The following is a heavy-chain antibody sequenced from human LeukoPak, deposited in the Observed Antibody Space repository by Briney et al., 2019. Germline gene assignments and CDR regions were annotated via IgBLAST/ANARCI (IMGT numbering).Heavy chain of an antibody. CDR3: ASHLMVRGVIIRDY. CDR2: ISSSSSYI. CDR1: GFTFSSYS. Sequence: GGSLRLSCEASGFTFSSYSMNWVRQAPGQGLEWVSSISSSSSYIYYADSVKGRFTIYRDNAKNSLYVQMNSLRAEDTAVYYCASHLMVRGVIIRDYWGQGTLVTVSS. V-gene: IGHV3-21*01. D-gene: IGHD3-10*01. J-gene: IGHJ4*02.